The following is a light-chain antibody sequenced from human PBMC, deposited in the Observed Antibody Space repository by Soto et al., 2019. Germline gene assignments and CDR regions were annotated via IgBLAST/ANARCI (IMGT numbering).Light chain of an antibody. CDR3: QQYNYFWA. CDR1: QSISSW. Sequence: DIQMTQSPSTLSASVGDRVTITCRASQSISSWLAWYQQKPGKAPKLLIYDASNLESGVQSRFSGGGSGTEFSLTISSLQPDDFATYYCQQYNYFWAVGQGTRVEIK. CDR2: DAS. V-gene: IGKV1-5*01. J-gene: IGKJ1*01.